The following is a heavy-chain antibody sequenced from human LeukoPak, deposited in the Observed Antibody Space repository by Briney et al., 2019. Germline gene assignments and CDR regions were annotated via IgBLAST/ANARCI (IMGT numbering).Heavy chain of an antibody. CDR1: GGSISSYY. CDR3: AGAYYYDSSGYYRFDY. J-gene: IGHJ4*02. D-gene: IGHD3-22*01. CDR2: IYYSGST. Sequence: SETLSLTCTVSGGSISSYYWSWIRQPPGKGLEWIGYIYYSGSTNYNPSLKSRVTISVDTSKNQFSLKLSSVTAADTAVYYCAGAYYYDSSGYYRFDYWGQGTLVTVPS. V-gene: IGHV4-59*08.